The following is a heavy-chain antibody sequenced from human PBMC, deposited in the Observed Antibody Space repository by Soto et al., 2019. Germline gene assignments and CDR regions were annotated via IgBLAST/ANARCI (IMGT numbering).Heavy chain of an antibody. V-gene: IGHV3-9*01. D-gene: IGHD2-2*01. J-gene: IGHJ4*02. Sequence: EVQLVESGGGLVQPGRSLRLSCAASEFTFDDYAMHWVRQAPGKGLEWVSGISWNSGSIGYADSVKGRFTISRDNAKNSLYLQMNSLRAEDTALYYCAKDYCSSTSCYLFDYWGQGTLVTVSS. CDR2: ISWNSGSI. CDR3: AKDYCSSTSCYLFDY. CDR1: EFTFDDYA.